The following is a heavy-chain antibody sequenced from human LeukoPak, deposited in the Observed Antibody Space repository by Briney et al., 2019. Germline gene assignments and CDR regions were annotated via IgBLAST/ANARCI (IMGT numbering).Heavy chain of an antibody. J-gene: IGHJ4*02. D-gene: IGHD3-9*01. CDR1: GFTLSGNS. Sequence: GGSLRLSCVVSGFTLSGNSINWVRQAPGKGLEWVSSISSSSSYIYYTDSVKGRFTISRDNSKNTLYLQMKSLRAEDTAVYYCAKDQLRYFDPGPRGSFDYWGQGTLVTVSS. CDR2: ISSSSSYI. CDR3: AKDQLRYFDPGPRGSFDY. V-gene: IGHV3-21*01.